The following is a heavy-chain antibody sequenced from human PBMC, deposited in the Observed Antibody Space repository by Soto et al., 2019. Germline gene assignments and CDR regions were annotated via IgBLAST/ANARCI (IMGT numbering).Heavy chain of an antibody. V-gene: IGHV4-39*02. J-gene: IGHJ5*02. Sequence: QLQLQESGPGLVKPSETLSLTCTVSGGSISSSSYYWGWIRQPPGKGLEWIGSIYYSGSTYYNPSPKSRVTISVDTSKIHFSLNLSSVTAADTAVYYCATQEVGGSYVYTFDPWGQGTLVTVSS. CDR1: GGSISSSSYY. CDR2: IYYSGST. CDR3: ATQEVGGSYVYTFDP. D-gene: IGHD1-26*01.